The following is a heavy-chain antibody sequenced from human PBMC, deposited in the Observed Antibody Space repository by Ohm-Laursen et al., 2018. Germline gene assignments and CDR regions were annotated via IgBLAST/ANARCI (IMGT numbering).Heavy chain of an antibody. CDR1: GFTFSSYA. CDR3: AKDRGSITYYYYGMDV. J-gene: IGHJ6*02. D-gene: IGHD1-26*01. V-gene: IGHV3-23*01. Sequence: GSLRLSCTAPGFTFSSYAMSWVRQAPGKGLEWVSAISGSGGSTYYADSVKGRFTISRDNSKNTLYLQMSSLRAEDTAVYYCAKDRGSITYYYYGMDVWGQGTTVTVSS. CDR2: ISGSGGST.